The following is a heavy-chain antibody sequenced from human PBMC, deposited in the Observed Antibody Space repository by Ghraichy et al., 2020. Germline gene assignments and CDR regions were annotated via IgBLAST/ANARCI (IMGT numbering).Heavy chain of an antibody. Sequence: GGSLRLSCAASGFTFSTYSFTWVRQAPGKGLEWVASITSGRTYVYYADSVKGRFTISRDNARDSLYLQMNNLRAEDTAVYYCARDADHFSTSARYMDVWGKGTRVTVSS. J-gene: IGHJ6*03. CDR2: ITSGRTYV. D-gene: IGHD2-2*01. V-gene: IGHV3-21*06. CDR3: ARDADHFSTSARYMDV. CDR1: GFTFSTYS.